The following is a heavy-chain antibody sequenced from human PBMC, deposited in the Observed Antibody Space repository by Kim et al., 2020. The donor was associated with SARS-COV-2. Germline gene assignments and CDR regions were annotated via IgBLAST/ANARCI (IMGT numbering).Heavy chain of an antibody. CDR3: ASSSSWYVRVRAGR. CDR1: GGTISSSNW. J-gene: IGHJ4*02. D-gene: IGHD6-13*01. CDR2: IYHSGST. Sequence: SETLSLTCAVSGGTISSSNWWSWVRQPPGKGLEWIGEIYHSGSTNYNPSLKSRVTISVDKSKNQFSLNLSSVTAADTAVYYCASSSSWYVRVRAGRWGQGSLATVSS. V-gene: IGHV4-4*02.